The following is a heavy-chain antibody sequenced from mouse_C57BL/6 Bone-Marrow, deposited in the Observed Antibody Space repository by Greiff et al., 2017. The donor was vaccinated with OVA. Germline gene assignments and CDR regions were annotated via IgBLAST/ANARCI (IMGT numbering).Heavy chain of an antibody. CDR3: ARQLRLHAMDY. Sequence: EVKLVESGGGLVQPGESLKLSCESNEYEFPSHDMSWVRKTPEKRLELVAAINSDGGSTYYPDTMDRRFIISRDNTKKSLYLQMSSQRSEDTALYYCARQLRLHAMDYWGQGTSVTVSS. V-gene: IGHV5-2*01. D-gene: IGHD3-2*02. J-gene: IGHJ4*01. CDR1: EYEFPSHD. CDR2: INSDGGST.